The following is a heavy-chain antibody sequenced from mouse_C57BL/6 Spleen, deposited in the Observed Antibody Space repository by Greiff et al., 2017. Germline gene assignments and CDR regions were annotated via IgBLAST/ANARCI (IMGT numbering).Heavy chain of an antibody. Sequence: EVQLVESEGGLVQPGSSMKLSCTASGFTFSDYYMAWFRQVPEKGLEWVANINYDGSSTYYLDSLKSRFIISRDNAKNILYLQMSSLKSEDTATYYCARERYYGSSYFDYWGQGTTLTVAS. J-gene: IGHJ2*01. V-gene: IGHV5-16*01. CDR3: ARERYYGSSYFDY. CDR1: GFTFSDYY. D-gene: IGHD1-1*01. CDR2: INYDGSST.